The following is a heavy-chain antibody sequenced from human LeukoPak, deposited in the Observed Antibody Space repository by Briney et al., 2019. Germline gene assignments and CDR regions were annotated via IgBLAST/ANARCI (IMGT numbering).Heavy chain of an antibody. CDR3: AKDVRGPVTEFDY. J-gene: IGHJ4*02. CDR1: GFAFSSYA. D-gene: IGHD1-14*01. CDR2: LSGSGDTT. Sequence: GGSLRLSCAASGFAFSSYAMSWVRHAPGKGLEWVSLLSGSGDTTYYADSVKGRFTISRDNSKNTLYLQMNSLRAEDSAVYYCAKDVRGPVTEFDYWGQGTLVTVSS. V-gene: IGHV3-23*01.